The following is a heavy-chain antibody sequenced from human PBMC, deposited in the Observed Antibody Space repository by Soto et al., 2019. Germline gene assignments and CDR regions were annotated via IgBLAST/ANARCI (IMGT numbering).Heavy chain of an antibody. Sequence: SETLSLTCAVYGGSFSGYYWSWIRQPPGKGLEWIGEINHSGSTNYNPSLKSRVTISVDTSKNQFSLKLSSVTAADTAVYYCARHASYYGSGSPLGWFDPWGQGTLVTVSS. J-gene: IGHJ5*02. V-gene: IGHV4-34*01. D-gene: IGHD3-10*01. CDR3: ARHASYYGSGSPLGWFDP. CDR1: GGSFSGYY. CDR2: INHSGST.